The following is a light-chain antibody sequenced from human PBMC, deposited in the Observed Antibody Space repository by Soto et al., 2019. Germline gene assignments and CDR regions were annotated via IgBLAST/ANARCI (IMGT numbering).Light chain of an antibody. V-gene: IGLV1-51*01. Sequence: QSALAQPASVSGSPGQSITISCTGTSDDVGAYNSVSWYQQLPGTAPQLLIYDNYKRPSGIPDRFSGSKSGTSATLGITGLQTGDEADYYCATWDSTVSAVIFGGGTKLTVL. CDR3: ATWDSTVSAVI. CDR1: SDDVGAYNS. CDR2: DNY. J-gene: IGLJ2*01.